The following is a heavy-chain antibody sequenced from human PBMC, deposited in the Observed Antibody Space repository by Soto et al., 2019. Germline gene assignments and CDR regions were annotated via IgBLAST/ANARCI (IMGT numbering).Heavy chain of an antibody. CDR2: IIPIFGTA. J-gene: IGHJ4*02. CDR1: GGTFSSSA. Sequence: QVQLVPSGAEVKKPGSSVKVSCKASGGTFSSSAISWVRQAPGQGLEWMGGIIPIFGTANYAQKFQGRVTITADKSTSTAYMELSSLRTEDTAGYYCASVRGAAANLHYWGQGTQVTVSS. D-gene: IGHD2-2*01. CDR3: ASVRGAAANLHY. V-gene: IGHV1-69*06.